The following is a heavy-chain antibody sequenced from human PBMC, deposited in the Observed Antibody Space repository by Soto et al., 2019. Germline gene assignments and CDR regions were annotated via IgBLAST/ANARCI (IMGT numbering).Heavy chain of an antibody. V-gene: IGHV4-39*01. CDR2: IYYSGST. Sequence: PSETLSLTCTVSGGSMSSGVYYWSWIRQHPGKGLECIGYIYYSGSTNYTPYLKSRVTISVDTSNNQISLKLSSVTAADTAVYYCARHGLLSEKGYFQHCGQGTLVTVYS. CDR1: GGSMSSGVYY. J-gene: IGHJ1*01. CDR3: ARHGLLSEKGYFQH. D-gene: IGHD3-10*01.